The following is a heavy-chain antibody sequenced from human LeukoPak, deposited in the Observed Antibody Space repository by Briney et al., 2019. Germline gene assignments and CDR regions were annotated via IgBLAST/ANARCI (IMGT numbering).Heavy chain of an antibody. Sequence: SETLSLTCAVYGGSFSGYYWSWIRQPPGKGLEWIGEINHSGSTNYDPSLKSRVTISVDTSKNQFSLKLSSVTAADTAVYYCARGLTGYWGQGTLVTVSS. CDR3: ARGLTGY. CDR2: INHSGST. J-gene: IGHJ4*02. V-gene: IGHV4-34*01. D-gene: IGHD1-14*01. CDR1: GGSFSGYY.